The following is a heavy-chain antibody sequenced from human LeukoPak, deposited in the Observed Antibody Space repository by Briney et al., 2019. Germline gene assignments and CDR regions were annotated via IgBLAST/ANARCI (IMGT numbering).Heavy chain of an antibody. V-gene: IGHV3-74*01. CDR3: AKDLRGYCSSTSCYTDAFDI. Sequence: PGGSLRLSCAASGFTFGTFWMHWVRQAPGKGLVWVSRINTDGSDTTYADSVKGRFTISRDNSKNTLYLQMNSLRAEDTAVYYCAKDLRGYCSSTSCYTDAFDIWGQGTMVTVSS. CDR2: INTDGSDT. J-gene: IGHJ3*02. D-gene: IGHD2-2*02. CDR1: GFTFGTFW.